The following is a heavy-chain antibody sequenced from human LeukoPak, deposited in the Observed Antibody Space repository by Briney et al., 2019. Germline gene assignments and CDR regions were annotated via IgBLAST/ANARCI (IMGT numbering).Heavy chain of an antibody. J-gene: IGHJ4*02. Sequence: SETLSLTCTVSGYSISSGYYWGWIRQPPGKGLEWIGSIYHIGSTYYNPSLKSRVTISVDTSKNQFSLQLSSVTAADTAVYYCARRTDDSAPFGYWGQGTLVTVSS. CDR1: GYSISSGYY. D-gene: IGHD3-22*01. CDR2: IYHIGST. V-gene: IGHV4-38-2*02. CDR3: ARRTDDSAPFGY.